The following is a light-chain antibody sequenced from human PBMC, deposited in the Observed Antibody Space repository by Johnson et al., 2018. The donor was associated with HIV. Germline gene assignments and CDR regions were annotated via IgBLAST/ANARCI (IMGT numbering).Light chain of an antibody. CDR3: GTWDNSLKAEV. Sequence: QSVLTQPPSVSAAPGQKVTISCSGSSSNIGNNYVSWYQQLPGTAPKLLIYEDNKRPSGIPDRFSGSKSGTSATLGITGLQTGAEADYYCGTWDNSLKAEVFGTGTKVTVL. V-gene: IGLV1-51*02. CDR2: EDN. CDR1: SSNIGNNY. J-gene: IGLJ1*01.